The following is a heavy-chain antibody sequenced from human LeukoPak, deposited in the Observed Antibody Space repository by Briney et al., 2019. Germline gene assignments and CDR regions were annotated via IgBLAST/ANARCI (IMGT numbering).Heavy chain of an antibody. CDR2: IIPIFGPP. CDR1: GGTFSSSA. J-gene: IGHJ4*02. Sequence: GSSVKVSCKASGGTFSSSAITWVRQAPGQGPEWMGAIIPIFGPPNYARKFQGRITLSADESSSTAYMELSRLRSDDTAVYYCAREQAGFDYWGQGTLVTVSS. CDR3: AREQAGFDY. V-gene: IGHV1-69*01. D-gene: IGHD6-25*01.